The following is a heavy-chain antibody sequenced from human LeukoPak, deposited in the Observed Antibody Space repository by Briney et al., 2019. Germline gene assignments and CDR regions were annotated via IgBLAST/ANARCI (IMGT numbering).Heavy chain of an antibody. V-gene: IGHV3-23*01. J-gene: IGHJ4*02. D-gene: IGHD2-2*01. Sequence: GGSLRLSCAASGFTFSSYGMSWVRQAPGKGLEWVSVISGSGGNTYYADSVKGRFTISRDNSKNTLYLQMNSLRAEDTAVYYCAKAVVVVPAATPFDYWGQGTLVTVSS. CDR2: ISGSGGNT. CDR3: AKAVVVVPAATPFDY. CDR1: GFTFSSYG.